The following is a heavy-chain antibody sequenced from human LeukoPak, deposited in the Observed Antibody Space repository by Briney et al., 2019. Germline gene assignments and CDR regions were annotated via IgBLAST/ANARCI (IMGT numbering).Heavy chain of an antibody. Sequence: SQTLSLTCAIYGYSVSSDSAAWNWIRQSPSRGLDWLARTYFRSKWYYDYALAVKGRITINPDTSKNQFSLQLNSVTPEDTAVYFCARDPVGGSTIFDSWGQGTLVTVSS. CDR2: TYFRSKWYY. V-gene: IGHV6-1*01. D-gene: IGHD1-26*01. J-gene: IGHJ4*02. CDR3: ARDPVGGSTIFDS. CDR1: GYSVSSDSAA.